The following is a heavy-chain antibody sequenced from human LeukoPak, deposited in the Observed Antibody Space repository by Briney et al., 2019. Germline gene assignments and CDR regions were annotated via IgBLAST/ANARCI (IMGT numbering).Heavy chain of an antibody. CDR3: ARSRDYCSGGSCYLFRFDP. D-gene: IGHD2-15*01. J-gene: IGHJ5*02. V-gene: IGHV5-51*01. Sequence: GESLKISCKGSGYSFTSYWIGCVRQMPGKGLEWMGIIYPGDSDTRYSPSFQGQVTISADKSISTAYLQWSSLKASDTAMYYCARSRDYCSGGSCYLFRFDPWGQGTLVTVSS. CDR1: GYSFTSYW. CDR2: IYPGDSDT.